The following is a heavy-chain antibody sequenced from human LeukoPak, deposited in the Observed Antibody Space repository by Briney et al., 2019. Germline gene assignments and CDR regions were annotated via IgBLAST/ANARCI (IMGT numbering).Heavy chain of an antibody. J-gene: IGHJ4*02. CDR2: IIPIFGTA. V-gene: IGHV1-69*05. CDR3: PRVLGATDGC. D-gene: IGHD1-26*01. Sequence: SVKVSCKASGGTFSSYAISWVRQAPRQGLEWMGGIIPIFGTANYAQKFQGRVTITTDESTSTAYMELSSLRSEDTAVYYCPRVLGATDGCWGQGTLVTVSS. CDR1: GGTFSSYA.